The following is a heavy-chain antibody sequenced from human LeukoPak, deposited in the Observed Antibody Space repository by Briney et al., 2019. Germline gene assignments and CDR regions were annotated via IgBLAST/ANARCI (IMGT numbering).Heavy chain of an antibody. D-gene: IGHD6-6*01. CDR3: ARASIAAPYYYYMDV. V-gene: IGHV4-4*09. CDR2: IYTSGST. Sequence: SETLSLTCTVSGGSISSYYWSWIRQPPGKGLEWIGYIYTSGSTNYNPSLKSRVTISVDTSKNQFSLKLSSVTAAGTAVYYCARASIAAPYYYYMDVWGKGTTVTVSS. CDR1: GGSISSYY. J-gene: IGHJ6*03.